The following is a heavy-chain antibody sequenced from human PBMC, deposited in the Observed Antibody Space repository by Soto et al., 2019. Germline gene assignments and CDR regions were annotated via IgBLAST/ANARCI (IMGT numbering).Heavy chain of an antibody. CDR1: GFTFSSYA. Sequence: RLSCAASGFTFSSYAMSWVRQAPGKGLEWVSAISGSGGSTYHADSVKGRFTISRDNSKNTLYLQMNSLRAEDTAVYYCAKLTSSGSYPAFDYWGQGTLVTVSS. J-gene: IGHJ4*02. D-gene: IGHD3-10*01. CDR2: ISGSGGST. V-gene: IGHV3-23*01. CDR3: AKLTSSGSYPAFDY.